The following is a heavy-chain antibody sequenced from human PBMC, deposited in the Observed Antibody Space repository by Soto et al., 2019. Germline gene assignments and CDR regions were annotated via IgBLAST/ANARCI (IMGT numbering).Heavy chain of an antibody. CDR1: GYSFTSYW. J-gene: IGHJ6*02. CDR2: IDPSDSYT. CDR3: AKFTPLVPLYYYGSGSYSLGEYYYGMDV. Sequence: GESLEISCKGSGYSFTSYWISWVRQMPGKGLEWMGRIDPSDSYTNYSPSFQGHVTISADKSISTAYLQMNSLRAEDTAVYYCAKFTPLVPLYYYGSGSYSLGEYYYGMDVWGQGTTVTVSS. D-gene: IGHD3-10*01. V-gene: IGHV5-10-1*01.